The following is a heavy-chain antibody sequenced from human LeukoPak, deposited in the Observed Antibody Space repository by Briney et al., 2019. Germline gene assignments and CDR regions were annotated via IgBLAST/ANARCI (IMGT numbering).Heavy chain of an antibody. CDR1: GFTFSSYW. CDR3: ARGYGDYVASGFHH. Sequence: GGSLRLSCAASGFTFSSYWMHWVRQAPGKGLVWVSRINSDGSSTSYADSVKGRFTISRDNSKNTLYLQMNSLRAEDTAVYYCARGYGDYVASGFHHWGQGTLVTVSS. CDR2: INSDGSST. D-gene: IGHD4-17*01. J-gene: IGHJ1*01. V-gene: IGHV3-74*01.